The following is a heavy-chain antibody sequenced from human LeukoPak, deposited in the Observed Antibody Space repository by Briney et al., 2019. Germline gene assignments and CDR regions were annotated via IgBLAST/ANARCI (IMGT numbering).Heavy chain of an antibody. V-gene: IGHV3-23*01. D-gene: IGHD3-22*01. CDR2: ISGSGGST. J-gene: IGHJ4*02. CDR3: ARDGFPGVLAGYFDY. CDR1: GFTFSSYA. Sequence: GGSLRLSCAASGFTFSSYAMSWVRQAPGKGLEWVSAISGSGGSTYYADSVKGRFTISRDNSKNTLYLQMNSLRAEDTAVYYCARDGFPGVLAGYFDYWGQGTLVTVSS.